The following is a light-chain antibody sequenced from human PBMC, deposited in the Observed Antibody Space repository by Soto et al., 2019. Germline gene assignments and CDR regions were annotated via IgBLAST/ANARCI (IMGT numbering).Light chain of an antibody. CDR3: QRYDSAPT. J-gene: IGKJ1*01. CDR2: GAN. V-gene: IGKV3-15*01. CDR1: QSIIDN. Sequence: EIVMTQSPATLSVSPGGRATLSCRSSQSIIDNLAWYQQKPEKAPMLIIDGANARATTSPARFSGSGSGTDFTLTISSLQPEDVANYYRQRYDSAPTFGPGTKVDI.